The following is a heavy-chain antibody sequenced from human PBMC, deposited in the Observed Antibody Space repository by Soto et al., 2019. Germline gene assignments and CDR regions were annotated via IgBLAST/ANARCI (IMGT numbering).Heavy chain of an antibody. CDR2: FSYSGTS. Sequence: TSETLSLTCSVSGGSISNFYWSWIRQPPGKGLEWIGYFSYSGTSNYNPSLKSRVTISVDTSKNQISLNLTSVTAADTAVYYCAATPRYWGPGTLVTVSS. CDR3: AATPRY. CDR1: GGSISNFY. V-gene: IGHV4-59*01. J-gene: IGHJ4*02.